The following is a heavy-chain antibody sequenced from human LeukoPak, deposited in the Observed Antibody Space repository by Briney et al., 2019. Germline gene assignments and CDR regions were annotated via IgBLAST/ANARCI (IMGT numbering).Heavy chain of an antibody. CDR2: INPSVGST. Sequence: ASVKVSCKASGYIFTTYYMNWVRQAPGQGFEWMGIINPSVGSTSYAQKFQGRVTMTRDTSISTAYMELSRLRSDDTAVYYCARDFSYSFDYWGQGTLVTVSS. V-gene: IGHV1-46*01. D-gene: IGHD2-21*01. CDR3: ARDFSYSFDY. CDR1: GYIFTTYY. J-gene: IGHJ4*02.